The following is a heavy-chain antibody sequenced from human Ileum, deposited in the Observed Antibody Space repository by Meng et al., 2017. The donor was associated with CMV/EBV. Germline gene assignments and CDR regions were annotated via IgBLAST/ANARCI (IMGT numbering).Heavy chain of an antibody. CDR3: ARQTYGGNSREYYFDY. CDR2: IYYSGST. V-gene: IGHV4-30-4*08. Sequence: HVQRPESGPGLVKPSQTLSLTCIVAGGSISSGDYYWSWIRQPPGKGLEWIGYIYYSGSTYYNPSLKSRLTISLDTSKNQFSLKLSSVTAADTGVYYCARQTYGGNSREYYFDYWGQGTLVTVSS. J-gene: IGHJ4*02. CDR1: GGSISSGDYY. D-gene: IGHD4-23*01.